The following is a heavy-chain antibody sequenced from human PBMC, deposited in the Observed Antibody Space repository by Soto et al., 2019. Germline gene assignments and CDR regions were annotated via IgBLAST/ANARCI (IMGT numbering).Heavy chain of an antibody. Sequence: EVQLVESGGDLVQRGGSLRLSCAASGFPFSSYWMHWVRHTPGKGLDWVARISGDGVTTYYADSVTGRCTVSRDNAKNALALQISGLRAEDTAGYYCAREYYGLLTGYYTDYWGQGTLVSVSS. J-gene: IGHJ4*02. CDR1: GFPFSSYW. CDR2: ISGDGVTT. V-gene: IGHV3-74*01. CDR3: AREYYGLLTGYYTDY. D-gene: IGHD3-9*01.